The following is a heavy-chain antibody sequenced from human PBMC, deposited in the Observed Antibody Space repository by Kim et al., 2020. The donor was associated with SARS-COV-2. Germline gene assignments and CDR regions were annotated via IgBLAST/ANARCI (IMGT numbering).Heavy chain of an antibody. CDR2: IITIFGTA. CDR3: ARDRHFNYYGSGSYYNFDY. J-gene: IGHJ4*02. V-gene: IGHV1-69*13. Sequence: SVKVSCKASGGTFSSYAISWVRQAPGQGLEWMGGIITIFGTANYAQKFQGIVTITADESTSTAYMELSSLRSEDTAVYYCARDRHFNYYGSGSYYNFDYWGQGTLVTVSS. D-gene: IGHD3-10*01. CDR1: GGTFSSYA.